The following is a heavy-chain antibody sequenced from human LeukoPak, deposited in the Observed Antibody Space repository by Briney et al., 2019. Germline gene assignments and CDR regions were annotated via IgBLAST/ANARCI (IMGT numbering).Heavy chain of an antibody. V-gene: IGHV3-21*01. CDR2: ISSSSSYI. CDR1: GFTFSSYS. J-gene: IGHJ4*02. CDR3: ASRRVLWFGESMGGSFDY. D-gene: IGHD3-10*01. Sequence: GGSLRLSCAASGFTFSSYSMNWVRQAPGKGLEWVSSISSSSSYIYYADSVKGRFTISRDNAKNSLYLQMSSLRAEDTAVYYCASRRVLWFGESMGGSFDYWGQGTLVTVSS.